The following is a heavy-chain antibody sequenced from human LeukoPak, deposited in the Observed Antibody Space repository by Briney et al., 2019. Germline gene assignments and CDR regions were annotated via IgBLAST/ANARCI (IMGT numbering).Heavy chain of an antibody. CDR1: GFTFSDYY. Sequence: PGGSLRLSCAASGFTFSDYYMSWIRQAPGKGLEWLSYISSSGYTIYYADSVKSPFTISTDNAKNSLYLQMNSLRAEDAAVYYCAGKEYSSSWSAIDYWGQGTLVTVSS. J-gene: IGHJ4*02. V-gene: IGHV3-11*01. D-gene: IGHD6-13*01. CDR2: ISSSGYTI. CDR3: AGKEYSSSWSAIDY.